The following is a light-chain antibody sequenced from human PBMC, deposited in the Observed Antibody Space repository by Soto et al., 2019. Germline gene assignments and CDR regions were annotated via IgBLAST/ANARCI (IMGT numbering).Light chain of an antibody. CDR1: SSDVGGYNY. Sequence: QSALTQPPSASGSPGQSVTISCTGTSSDVGGYNYVSWYQQHPGKAPKLMIYEVIKRPSGVPDRFSGSKSGNTASLTVSGLQAEYEADYYCSSYAGSNNLVFGGGTKLTVL. CDR3: SSYAGSNNLV. CDR2: EVI. J-gene: IGLJ3*02. V-gene: IGLV2-8*01.